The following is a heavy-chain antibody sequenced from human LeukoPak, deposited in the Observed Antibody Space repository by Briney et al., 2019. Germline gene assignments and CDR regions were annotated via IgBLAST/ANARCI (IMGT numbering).Heavy chain of an antibody. D-gene: IGHD5-18*01. Sequence: PGGSLRLSCAASGFTFTAYSMNWARQAPGKGLEWLSSISSGRTSIYYADSVKGRFTTSRDNAKKSLYLQMNSLRAEDTAVYYCARGEKDSAFDYWGQGTLVTVSS. J-gene: IGHJ4*02. CDR1: GFTFTAYS. V-gene: IGHV3-21*01. CDR3: ARGEKDSAFDY. CDR2: ISSGRTSI.